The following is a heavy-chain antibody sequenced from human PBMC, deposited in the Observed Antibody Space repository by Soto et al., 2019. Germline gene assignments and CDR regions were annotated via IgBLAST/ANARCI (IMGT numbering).Heavy chain of an antibody. V-gene: IGHV4-30-4*01. J-gene: IGHJ3*02. D-gene: IGHD3-22*01. CDR1: GGSISSGDYY. Sequence: QVQLQESGPGLVKPSQTLSLTCTVSGGSISSGDYYWSWIRQPPGKGLEWIGYIYYSGSTYYNPSSKSRVTISVDTSKNQFSLKLSSVTAADTAVYYCAREGDYYDSSGYYPHDAFDIWGQGTMVTVSS. CDR2: IYYSGST. CDR3: AREGDYYDSSGYYPHDAFDI.